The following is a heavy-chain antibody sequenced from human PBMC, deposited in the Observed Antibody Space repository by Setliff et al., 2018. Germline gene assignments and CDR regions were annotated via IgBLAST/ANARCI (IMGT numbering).Heavy chain of an antibody. J-gene: IGHJ4*02. CDR1: GYSFSDFY. D-gene: IGHD1-1*01. Sequence: ASVKVSCKASGYSFSDFYMHWVRQVPGEGLEALGRIDPRDDFTVYAERFKDRLTITADTSTDTSYMEMSSLRFEDTAVYYCAIDYGPTGTPYHWGQGTPVTFSS. V-gene: IGHV1-69-2*01. CDR3: AIDYGPTGTPYH. CDR2: IDPRDDFT.